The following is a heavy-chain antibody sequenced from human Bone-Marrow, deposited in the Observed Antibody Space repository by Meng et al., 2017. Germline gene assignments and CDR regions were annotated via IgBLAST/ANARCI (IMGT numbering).Heavy chain of an antibody. Sequence: QVQLVQSGAEVKKPGASVKVSCKASGYTFSTHAMHWVRQAPGQRLEWMGWINNGNGNTKYSQKFQGRVTITRDTSASTAYMELSSLTSEDTAVYFCARGYFDRSGYYPADYWGQGTLVTVSS. CDR1: GYTFSTHA. CDR3: ARGYFDRSGYYPADY. J-gene: IGHJ4*02. V-gene: IGHV1-3*04. D-gene: IGHD3-22*01. CDR2: INNGNGNT.